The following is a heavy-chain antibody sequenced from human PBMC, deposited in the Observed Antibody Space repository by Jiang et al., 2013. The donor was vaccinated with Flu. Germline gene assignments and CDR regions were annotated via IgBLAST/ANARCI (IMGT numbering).Heavy chain of an antibody. CDR2: IYYSGST. Sequence: GPGLVKPSETLSLTCTVSGGSISSHYWSWIRQPPGKGLEWIGYIYYSGSTNYNPSLKSRVTISVDTSKNQFSLKLSSVTAADTAVYYCARVGRRRFWYYDSSGSQDYYMDVWGKGTTVTVSS. V-gene: IGHV4-59*11. D-gene: IGHD3-22*01. CDR3: ARVGRRRFWYYDSSGSQDYYMDV. J-gene: IGHJ6*03. CDR1: GGSISSHY.